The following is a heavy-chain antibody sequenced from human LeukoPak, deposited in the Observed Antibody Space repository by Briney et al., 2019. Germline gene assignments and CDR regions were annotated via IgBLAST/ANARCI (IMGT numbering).Heavy chain of an antibody. V-gene: IGHV4-34*01. J-gene: IGHJ6*02. D-gene: IGHD5-18*01. CDR3: ARGPRRGYSYGWRYYGMDV. Sequence: SETLSLTCAVHGXSFSGYYWSWIRQPPGKGLELIGEINDSGGTNYNPSLKSRVTISVDTSKNQFSLMLTSVTAADAAVYWCARGPRRGYSYGWRYYGMDVWGQGTTVTVSS. CDR2: INDSGGT. CDR1: GXSFSGYY.